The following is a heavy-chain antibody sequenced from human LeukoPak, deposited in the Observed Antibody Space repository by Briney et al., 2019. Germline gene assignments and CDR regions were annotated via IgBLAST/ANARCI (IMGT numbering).Heavy chain of an antibody. Sequence: GGSLRLSCAASGFTVSSNYMSWVRQAPGKGLEWVSVIYSGGSTYYADSVKGRFTISRDNSKNTLYLQMNSLRAEDTAVYYCARDVPLGYCSSTSCYTDAFDIWGQGTMVTVSS. CDR1: GFTVSSNY. J-gene: IGHJ3*02. CDR3: ARDVPLGYCSSTSCYTDAFDI. D-gene: IGHD2-2*02. CDR2: IYSGGST. V-gene: IGHV3-66*01.